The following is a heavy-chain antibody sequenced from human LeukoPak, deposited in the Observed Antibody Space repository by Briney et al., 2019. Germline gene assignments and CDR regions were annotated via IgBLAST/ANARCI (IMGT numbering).Heavy chain of an antibody. CDR1: GYSISSGYY. D-gene: IGHD2-2*01. CDR2: IYHSGST. Sequence: PSETLSLTCTVSGYSISSGYYWGWIRQPPGKGLEWIGSIYHSGSTYYNPSLKSRVTISVETSKNQFSLKLSSVTAADTAVYYCARNDCSSTSCQLGDAFDIWGQGTMVTVSS. J-gene: IGHJ3*02. CDR3: ARNDCSSTSCQLGDAFDI. V-gene: IGHV4-38-2*02.